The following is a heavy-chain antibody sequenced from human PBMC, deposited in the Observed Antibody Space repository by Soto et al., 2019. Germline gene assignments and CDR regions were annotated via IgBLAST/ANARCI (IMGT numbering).Heavy chain of an antibody. J-gene: IGHJ4*02. CDR1: GGPFSSYA. CDR2: IIPIFGTA. Sequence: SVKVSCTASGGPFSSYAISWVRHAPGQGLEWMGGIIPIFGTANYAQKFPGRVTITADKSTCTAYMELSSLISEDTAVYYCARVLYYYDRSGYYFDYWGQGTLVTVSS. D-gene: IGHD3-22*01. CDR3: ARVLYYYDRSGYYFDY. V-gene: IGHV1-69*06.